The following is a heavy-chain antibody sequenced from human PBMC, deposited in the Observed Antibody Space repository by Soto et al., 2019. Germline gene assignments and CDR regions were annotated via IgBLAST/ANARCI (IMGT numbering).Heavy chain of an antibody. Sequence: EVQLVESGGGLVQPGGSLRLSCAASGFTFSSYWMHWARQAPGKGLVWVSRIHSDGSSTSYADSVKGRFTISRDNAKNXLHLQMKSLRAEDTAVYYCARGVEVRFGDPNWLDPWGQGTLVTVSS. V-gene: IGHV3-74*01. J-gene: IGHJ5*02. CDR1: GFTFSSYW. CDR3: ARGVEVRFGDPNWLDP. D-gene: IGHD3-10*01. CDR2: IHSDGSST.